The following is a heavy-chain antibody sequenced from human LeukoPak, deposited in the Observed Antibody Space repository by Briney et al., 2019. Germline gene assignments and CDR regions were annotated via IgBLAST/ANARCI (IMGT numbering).Heavy chain of an antibody. V-gene: IGHV1-69*04. CDR3: ARGYITMVRGVFGY. CDR2: IIPILGIA. CDR1: GGTFSSYA. J-gene: IGHJ4*02. D-gene: IGHD3-10*01. Sequence: SVKVSCKASGGTFSSYAISWVRQAPGQGLEWMGRIIPILGIANYAQKFQGRVTITADKSTSTAYMGLSSLRSEDTAVYYCARGYITMVRGVFGYWGQGTLVTVSS.